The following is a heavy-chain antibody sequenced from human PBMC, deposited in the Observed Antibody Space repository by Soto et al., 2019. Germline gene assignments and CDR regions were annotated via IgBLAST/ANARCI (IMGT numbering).Heavy chain of an antibody. J-gene: IGHJ4*02. CDR1: GYSFSNFW. CDR3: ARRPRSSPYFDY. D-gene: IGHD6-13*01. V-gene: IGHV5-51*01. CDR2: IYPGDHEA. Sequence: GESLKISCQCSGYSFSNFWIGWVRQLPGKGLEWMGIIYPGDHEARYSPSLHGKVTIPADKSINTAYLQWNSLEASDTAFYFCARRPRSSPYFDYWGQGALVTVSS.